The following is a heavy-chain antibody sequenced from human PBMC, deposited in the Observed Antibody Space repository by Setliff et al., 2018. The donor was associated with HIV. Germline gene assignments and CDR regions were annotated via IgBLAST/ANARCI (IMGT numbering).Heavy chain of an antibody. CDR3: ARSPLWWLLPKYYFDY. V-gene: IGHV4-34*01. CDR1: GGTFSLHY. J-gene: IGHJ4*02. CDR2: INHSGGT. D-gene: IGHD2-21*01. Sequence: SSETLSLTCAVSGGTFSLHYYTWIRQSPLRGLEWIGEINHSGGTRYNPSLESRVTMSLDSSRKQFSLRLISVTASDTAVYYCARSPLWWLLPKYYFDYWGQGTLVTVSS.